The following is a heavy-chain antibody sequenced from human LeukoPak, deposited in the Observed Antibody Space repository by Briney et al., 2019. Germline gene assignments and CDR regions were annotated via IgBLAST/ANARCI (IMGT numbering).Heavy chain of an antibody. V-gene: IGHV3-21*01. CDR2: ISSTGTYK. CDR1: GFTFTSYT. Sequence: GGSLRLSCAASGFTFTSYTMNWVRQAPGKGLGWVSSISSTGTYKYYADSVKGRFTIPRDNAKNSLYLQMNSLRAEDTAVYYCARGGPGNYYYYMDVWGKGTTVTVSS. D-gene: IGHD3-10*01. J-gene: IGHJ6*03. CDR3: ARGGPGNYYYYMDV.